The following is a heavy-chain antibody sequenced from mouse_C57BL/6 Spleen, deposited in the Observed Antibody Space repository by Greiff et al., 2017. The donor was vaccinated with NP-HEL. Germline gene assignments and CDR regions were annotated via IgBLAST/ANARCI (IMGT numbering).Heavy chain of an antibody. CDR1: GYSFTNYN. CDR2: INPTYGTT. D-gene: IGHD2-4*01. Sequence: VQLKQPGPELVKPGASVKLSCKASGYSFTNYNMNWVKQSHGKGLEWIGVINPTYGTTSYNQKFKGKATLTVDQSSSTAYMQLNSLTSEDSAVYCCARRGWDYDGGRGCWGQGTTVTVSS. CDR3: ARRGWDYDGGRGC. V-gene: IGHV1-39*01. J-gene: IGHJ2*01.